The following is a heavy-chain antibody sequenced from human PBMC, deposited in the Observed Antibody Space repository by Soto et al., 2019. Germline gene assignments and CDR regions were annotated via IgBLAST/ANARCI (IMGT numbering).Heavy chain of an antibody. CDR2: IYFSGST. J-gene: IGHJ4*02. D-gene: IGHD3-10*01. Sequence: SETLSLTCSVSGGSLRHYYWSWIRQSPGKGLEWIGYIYFSGSTKYNPSLMSRVTVSVDTSKNQFSLKLSSVTAADTAVYYCARHSGARPDYWGQGTLVTVS. V-gene: IGHV4-59*08. CDR1: GGSLRHYY. CDR3: ARHSGARPDY.